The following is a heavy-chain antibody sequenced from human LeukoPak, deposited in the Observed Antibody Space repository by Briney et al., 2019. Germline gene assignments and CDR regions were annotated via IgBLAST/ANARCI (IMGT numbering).Heavy chain of an antibody. D-gene: IGHD2-2*01. CDR1: GFTFRNYW. Sequence: GGSLRLSCAASGFTFRNYWMGWVRQAPGKGLEWVSAISGSGGSTYYADSVKGRFTISRDNSKNTLYLQMNSLRAEDTAVYYCAKNEVPAALNPYYMDVWGKGTTVTVSS. CDR2: ISGSGGST. V-gene: IGHV3-23*01. CDR3: AKNEVPAALNPYYMDV. J-gene: IGHJ6*03.